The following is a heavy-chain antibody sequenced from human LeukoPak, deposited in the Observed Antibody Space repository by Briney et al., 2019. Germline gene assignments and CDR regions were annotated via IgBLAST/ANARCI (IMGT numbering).Heavy chain of an antibody. CDR1: GFTFRSYT. J-gene: IGHJ6*02. CDR3: ARGRGGDWTFYYYYGMDV. CDR2: ISGSSSTI. V-gene: IGHV3-48*04. D-gene: IGHD2-21*02. Sequence: GGSLRLSCAASGFTFRSYTMNWVRQAPGKGLEWVSYISGSSSTIYYADSVKGRFTISRDNAKNSLYLQMNSLRAEDTAVYYCARGRGGDWTFYYYYGMDVWGQGTTVTVSS.